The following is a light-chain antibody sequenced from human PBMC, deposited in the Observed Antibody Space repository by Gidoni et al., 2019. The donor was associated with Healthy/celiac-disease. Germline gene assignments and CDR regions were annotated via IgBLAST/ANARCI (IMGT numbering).Light chain of an antibody. J-gene: IGLJ1*01. CDR1: SSNIGSNT. Sequence: SALTPPPSASGTPGQRVTISCSGSSSNIGSNTVNWYQQLPGTAPNLLIYSNNQRPSGVPDRFSGSKSGTSASLAISGLQSEDEADYYCAAWDDSLNGYVFGTGTKVTVL. V-gene: IGLV1-44*01. CDR2: SNN. CDR3: AAWDDSLNGYV.